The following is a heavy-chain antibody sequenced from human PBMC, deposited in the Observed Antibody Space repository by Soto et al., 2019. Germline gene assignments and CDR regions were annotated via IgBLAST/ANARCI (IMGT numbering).Heavy chain of an antibody. J-gene: IGHJ4*02. CDR1: GFTFTSSA. Sequence: SVKVSCKASGFTFTSSAVQWVRQARGQRLEWIGWIVVGSGNTNYAQKFQERVTITRDMSTSTAYMELSSLRSEDTAVYYCVADRFGELSFDYWGQGTLVTVSS. V-gene: IGHV1-58*01. CDR3: VADRFGELSFDY. CDR2: IVVGSGNT. D-gene: IGHD3-10*01.